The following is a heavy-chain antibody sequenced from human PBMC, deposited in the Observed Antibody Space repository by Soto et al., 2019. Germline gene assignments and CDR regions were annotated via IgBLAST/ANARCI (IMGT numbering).Heavy chain of an antibody. J-gene: IGHJ5*02. D-gene: IGHD3-10*01. V-gene: IGHV1-18*01. CDR2: ISAYNGNT. CDR1: GYTFTSYG. Sequence: GASVKVSCKASGYTFTSYGISWVRQAPGQGLEWMGWISAYNGNTNYAQKLQGRVTMTTDTSTSTAYMELRSLRSDDTAVYYCARVPLTMVRGVIGVWFDPWGQGTLVTVSS. CDR3: ARVPLTMVRGVIGVWFDP.